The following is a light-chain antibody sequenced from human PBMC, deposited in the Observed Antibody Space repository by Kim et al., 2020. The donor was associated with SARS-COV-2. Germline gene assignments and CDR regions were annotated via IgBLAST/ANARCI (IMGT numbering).Light chain of an antibody. CDR2: DVS. J-gene: IGKJ3*01. Sequence: PGARATPSCRASQSISSFLAWYQQKPGQAPRLLIYDVSNRATGIPARFSGSGSGTDFTLTISSLEPEDFAVYYCQQRTNWPPIFTFGPGTKVDIK. CDR1: QSISSF. CDR3: QQRTNWPPIFT. V-gene: IGKV3-11*01.